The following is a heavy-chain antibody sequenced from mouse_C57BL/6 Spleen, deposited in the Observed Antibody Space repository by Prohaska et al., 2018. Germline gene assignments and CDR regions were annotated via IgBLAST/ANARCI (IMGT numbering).Heavy chain of an antibody. D-gene: IGHD1-3*01. V-gene: IGHV10-1*01. Sequence: ARIRSKSNNYATYYADSVKDRFTISRDDSESMLYLQMNNVKAEDTVMYYCVRTYIGEAMEYWGQGTTVTV. CDR3: VRTYIGEAMEY. CDR2: IRSKSNNYAT. J-gene: IGHJ4*01.